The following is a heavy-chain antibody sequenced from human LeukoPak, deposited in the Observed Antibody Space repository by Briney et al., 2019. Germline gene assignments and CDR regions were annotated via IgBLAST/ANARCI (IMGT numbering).Heavy chain of an antibody. Sequence: KVSCKVSGYTLTELSIHWVRPMLGKGLEWMGIIYPGDSDTRYSPSFQGQVTISADKSISTAYLQWSSLKASDTAMYYCARHYDILTGYSDYWGQGTLVTVSS. D-gene: IGHD3-9*01. CDR3: ARHYDILTGYSDY. V-gene: IGHV5-51*01. J-gene: IGHJ4*02. CDR1: GYTLTELS. CDR2: IYPGDSDT.